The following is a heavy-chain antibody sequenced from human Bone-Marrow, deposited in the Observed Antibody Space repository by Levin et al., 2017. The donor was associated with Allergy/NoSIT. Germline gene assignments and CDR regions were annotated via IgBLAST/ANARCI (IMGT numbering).Heavy chain of an antibody. Sequence: PGGSLRLSCTVSGDSVSSSSYSWNWIRQPPGKGLEWIGYIYNSGSAYYNPSLKSRVIISVDTSKNQFYLRLISVTAADTAMYYCAREEMTTIDFWGQGTLVTVSS. CDR3: AREEMTTIDF. V-gene: IGHV4-61*01. CDR1: GDSVSSSSYS. D-gene: IGHD5-24*01. CDR2: IYNSGSA. J-gene: IGHJ4*02.